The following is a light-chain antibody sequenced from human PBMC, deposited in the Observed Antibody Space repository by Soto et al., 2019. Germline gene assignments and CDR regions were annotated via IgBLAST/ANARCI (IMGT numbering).Light chain of an antibody. V-gene: IGKV1-39*01. CDR1: QSISRY. Sequence: DIQMTQSPSSLSASVGERVTITCRASQSISRYLNWYQQKTGKAPRLLIYAASNIQSGVPTRFSGSGSGTDFTLTISILQPEDFATYYCQQSYNTPITFGQGTRLE. CDR2: AAS. J-gene: IGKJ5*01. CDR3: QQSYNTPIT.